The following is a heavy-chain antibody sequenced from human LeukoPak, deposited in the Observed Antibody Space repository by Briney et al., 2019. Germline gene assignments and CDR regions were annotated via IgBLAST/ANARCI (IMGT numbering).Heavy chain of an antibody. CDR3: ATGSGYDILTGYYDF. D-gene: IGHD3-9*01. J-gene: IGHJ4*02. V-gene: IGHV1-8*03. Sequence: ASVKVSCXASGYTFTSYDINWVRQATGQGLEWMGWMNPNSGNTGYAQKFQGRVTITRNTAISTAYMELSSLRSEDTAVYYCATGSGYDILTGYYDFWGQGTLVTVSS. CDR2: MNPNSGNT. CDR1: GYTFTSYD.